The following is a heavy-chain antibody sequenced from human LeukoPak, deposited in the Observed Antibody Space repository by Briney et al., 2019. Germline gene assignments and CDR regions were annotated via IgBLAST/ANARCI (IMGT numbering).Heavy chain of an antibody. CDR1: GYTFTSYD. CDR3: ARVWYYYDSSGYYVDDYHYMDV. Sequence: ASVKVSCKASGYTFTSYDINWVRQATGQGLEWMGWMNPNSGNTGYAQKFQGRVTMTRNTSISTAYMELSSLRSEDTAVYYCARVWYYYDSSGYYVDDYHYMDVWGKGTTVTISS. D-gene: IGHD3-22*01. CDR2: MNPNSGNT. V-gene: IGHV1-8*01. J-gene: IGHJ6*03.